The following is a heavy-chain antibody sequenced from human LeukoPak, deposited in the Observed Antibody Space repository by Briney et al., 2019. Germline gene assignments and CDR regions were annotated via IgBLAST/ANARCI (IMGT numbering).Heavy chain of an antibody. CDR2: ISYDGSNK. Sequence: GRSLRLSCAASGFTFSSYAMHWVRQAPGKGLEWVAVISYDGSNKYYADSVKGRFTIPRDNSKNTLYLQMNSLRAEDTAVYYCARAGYCSGGSCYLSYFDYWGQGTLVTVSS. D-gene: IGHD2-15*01. CDR1: GFTFSSYA. CDR3: ARAGYCSGGSCYLSYFDY. J-gene: IGHJ4*02. V-gene: IGHV3-30*04.